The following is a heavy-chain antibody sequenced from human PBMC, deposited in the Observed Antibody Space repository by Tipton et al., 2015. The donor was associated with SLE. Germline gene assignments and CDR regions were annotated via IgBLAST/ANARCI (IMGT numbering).Heavy chain of an antibody. CDR2: VYYTGNT. J-gene: IGHJ4*02. Sequence: WVRQAPGKGLEWIGTVYYTGNTFYNPSLKSRVTILVDTSKNQFSLKLSSVTAADTAVYYCARDEYRYDATGYHLLGHFDFWGQGTLVTVSS. CDR3: ARDEYRYDATGYHLLGHFDF. V-gene: IGHV4-39*07. D-gene: IGHD3-22*01.